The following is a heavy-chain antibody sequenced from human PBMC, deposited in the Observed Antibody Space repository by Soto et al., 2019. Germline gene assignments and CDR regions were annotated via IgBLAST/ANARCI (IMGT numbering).Heavy chain of an antibody. D-gene: IGHD3-3*01. CDR3: ARRDTSGFLRYFDN. Sequence: QMQLVQSGAEVKKPGSSVKVSCKASGGTLSSFINYPINWVRQAPGQGLEWMGGIVPNGGTVNYAQKVQGRVTITADKSTGTAYMEVSSLRSEDTALYYCARRDTSGFLRYFDNWGQGTLVTVSS. V-gene: IGHV1-69*06. CDR1: GGTLSSFINYP. CDR2: IVPNGGTV. J-gene: IGHJ4*02.